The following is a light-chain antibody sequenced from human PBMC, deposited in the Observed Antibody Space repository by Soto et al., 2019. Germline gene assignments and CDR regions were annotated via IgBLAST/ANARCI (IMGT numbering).Light chain of an antibody. CDR3: QQSYSSPLN. CDR2: AAS. CDR1: QSISSY. V-gene: IGKV1-39*01. J-gene: IGKJ3*01. Sequence: DIQMTQSPSSLSASVGDRVTIACRASQSISSYLNWYQQKPGKAPKLLIYAASSLQSGVPSRFSGSGSGTDFTLTISSLQPEDFATYYCQQSYSSPLNFGPGTKVVIK.